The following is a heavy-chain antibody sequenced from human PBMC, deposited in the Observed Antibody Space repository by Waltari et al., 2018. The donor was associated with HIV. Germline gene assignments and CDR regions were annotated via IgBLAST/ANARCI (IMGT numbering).Heavy chain of an antibody. Sequence: EVQLVETGGGLIQPGGSLRLSCAASEFTVSSDYMSWVRQAPGKGLGWVSVIYSGGSTYYADSVKGRFTISRDNSKNTLYLQMNSLRAEDTAIYYCARGSEYSGYADAFDIWGQGTMVTVSS. D-gene: IGHD5-12*01. J-gene: IGHJ3*02. CDR2: IYSGGST. CDR3: ARGSEYSGYADAFDI. CDR1: EFTVSSDY. V-gene: IGHV3-53*02.